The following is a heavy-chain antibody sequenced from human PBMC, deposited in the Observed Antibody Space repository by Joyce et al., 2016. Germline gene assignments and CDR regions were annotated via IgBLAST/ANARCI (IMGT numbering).Heavy chain of an antibody. Sequence: QVQLVQSGAEVKKPGASVKVSCKASGYSFTSYGISWGRQAPGQGLEGMGWISAYNGNTNFAQKLQGRVTMTTDTSTSTAYMELRSLRSDDTAMYYCARGPRVTMIVVVSDAFDIWGQGTMVTVSS. V-gene: IGHV1-18*01. CDR3: ARGPRVTMIVVVSDAFDI. D-gene: IGHD3-22*01. J-gene: IGHJ3*02. CDR2: ISAYNGNT. CDR1: GYSFTSYG.